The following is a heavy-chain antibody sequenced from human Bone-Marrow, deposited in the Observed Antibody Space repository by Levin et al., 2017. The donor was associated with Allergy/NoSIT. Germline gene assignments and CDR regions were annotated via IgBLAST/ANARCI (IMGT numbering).Heavy chain of an antibody. J-gene: IGHJ5*02. Sequence: SETLSLTCALYGGSLSDYSWSWIRQPPGKGLEWIGEINDSGSTNYNPSLKSRVTISVDTSKNQFSLKLSSVTAADTAVYYCARGWRRWFGELWWWFDPWGQGTLVTVSS. D-gene: IGHD3-10*01. CDR2: INDSGST. CDR3: ARGWRRWFGELWWWFDP. CDR1: GGSLSDYS. V-gene: IGHV4-34*01.